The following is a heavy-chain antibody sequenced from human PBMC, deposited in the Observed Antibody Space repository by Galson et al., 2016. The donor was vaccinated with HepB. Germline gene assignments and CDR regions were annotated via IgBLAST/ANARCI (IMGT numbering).Heavy chain of an antibody. V-gene: IGHV4-4*02. CDR3: TRGTLGTTASMAFDF. CDR1: GASISSDYW. CDR2: IYQTGTA. D-gene: IGHD1-26*01. J-gene: IGHJ4*02. Sequence: ETLSLTCAVSGASISSDYWWSWVRQSPEKGFEWLGEIYQTGTAHYNPSFTSRATISIDKSNNQISLRLESVTAADTAVYYCTRGTLGTTASMAFDFWGRGTLVSVSS.